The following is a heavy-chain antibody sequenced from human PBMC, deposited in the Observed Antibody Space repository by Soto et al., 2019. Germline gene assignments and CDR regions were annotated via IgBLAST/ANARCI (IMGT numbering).Heavy chain of an antibody. J-gene: IGHJ6*02. CDR2: IYYSGST. D-gene: IGHD6-13*01. V-gene: IGHV4-31*03. CDR1: GGSISSSSYY. Sequence: PSETLSLTCTVSGGSISSSSYYWSWIRQHPGKGLEWIGYIYYSGSTYYNPSLKSRVTISVDTSKNQFSLKLSSVTAADTAVYYCARGIAAAGTFSYYYYGMDVWGQGTTVTVSS. CDR3: ARGIAAAGTFSYYYYGMDV.